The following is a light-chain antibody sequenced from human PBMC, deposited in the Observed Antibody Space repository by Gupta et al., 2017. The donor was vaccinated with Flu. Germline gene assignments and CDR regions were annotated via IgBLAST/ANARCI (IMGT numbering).Light chain of an antibody. J-gene: IGKJ4*01. CDR1: KGISGY. V-gene: IGKV1D-13*01. Sequence: PSSLSASVGGSAPITWPARKGISGYLGWYQQKPGQAPKLLIYDVSSMATGVPYRFSGSGSGTDFTLTISRLKPEDFATYYCQQYSNSLLTFGGGTKVEIK. CDR2: DVS. CDR3: QQYSNSLLT.